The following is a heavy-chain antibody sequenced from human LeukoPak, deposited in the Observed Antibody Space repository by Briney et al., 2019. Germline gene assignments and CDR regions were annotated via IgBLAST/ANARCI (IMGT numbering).Heavy chain of an antibody. V-gene: IGHV1-2*02. J-gene: IGHJ4*02. D-gene: IGHD5-12*01. CDR2: IHPNSGAT. Sequence: GASVKVSFKTSGYTFTDYYLHWVRQAPGQGLEWVGWIHPNSGATPYAQKSQGRLTMTRDTSISTVYMELTRLRSAATAVYYCARDMGRYSGYDYDYWGQGTLVTVSS. CDR1: GYTFTDYY. CDR3: ARDMGRYSGYDYDY.